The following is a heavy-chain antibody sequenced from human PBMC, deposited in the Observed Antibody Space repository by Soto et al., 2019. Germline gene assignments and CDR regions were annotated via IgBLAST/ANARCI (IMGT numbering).Heavy chain of an antibody. CDR2: INHSGST. Sequence: KASETLSLTCAVYGGSFSGYYWSWIRQPPGKGLEWIGEINHSGSTNYNPSLKSRVTISVDTSKNQFSLKLSSVTAADTAVYYCARRNLRYYYGSGSSLPINWFDPWGQGTLVTVSS. CDR1: GGSFSGYY. CDR3: ARRNLRYYYGSGSSLPINWFDP. D-gene: IGHD3-10*01. V-gene: IGHV4-34*01. J-gene: IGHJ5*02.